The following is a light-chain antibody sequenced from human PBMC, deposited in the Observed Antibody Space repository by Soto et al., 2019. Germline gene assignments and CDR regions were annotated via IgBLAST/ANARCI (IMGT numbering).Light chain of an antibody. J-gene: IGKJ1*01. CDR2: GAS. CDR1: QSVSSSY. V-gene: IGKV3-20*01. CDR3: QQYGKT. Sequence: EIVLTQSPGTLSLSPGERATLSCRASQSVSSSYLAWYQQKPGQAPRLLIYGASSRDTGIPDRFSGSGSGIDFTLTISRLEADDFAVYYCQQYGKTFGQGTKVEIK.